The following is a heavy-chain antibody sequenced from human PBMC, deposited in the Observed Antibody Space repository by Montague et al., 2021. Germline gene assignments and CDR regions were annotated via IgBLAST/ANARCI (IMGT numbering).Heavy chain of an antibody. Sequence: SETLSLTCTVTGGSISEFYWSWIRQSPGKGLEWIGYIYDSGTTNYNPSLKSRDTISADTSMNQFSLNLRSVTAADAAVYFCARRLGIRAPFDYWGQGTLVTVSS. D-gene: IGHD7-27*01. CDR2: IYDSGTT. V-gene: IGHV4-59*08. J-gene: IGHJ4*02. CDR1: GGSISEFY. CDR3: ARRLGIRAPFDY.